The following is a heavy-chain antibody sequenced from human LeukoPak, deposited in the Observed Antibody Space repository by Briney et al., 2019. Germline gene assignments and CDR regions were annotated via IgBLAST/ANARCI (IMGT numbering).Heavy chain of an antibody. V-gene: IGHV4-59*01. CDR2: IYYSGST. D-gene: IGHD3-22*01. CDR1: GGSISSYY. J-gene: IGHJ6*02. CDR3: ARDAYYYDSSGYRYYYYGMDV. Sequence: SETLSLTCTVSGGSISSYYWSWIRQPPGKGLEWIGYIYYSGSTNYNPSLKSRVTISVDTSKTQFSLKLSSVTAAGTAVYYCARDAYYYDSSGYRYYYYGMDVWGQGTTVTVSS.